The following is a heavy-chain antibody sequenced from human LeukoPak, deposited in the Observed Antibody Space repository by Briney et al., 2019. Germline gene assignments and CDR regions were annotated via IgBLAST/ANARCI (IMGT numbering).Heavy chain of an antibody. CDR2: INPSGGST. Sequence: ASVKVSCKASGYTFTSYYMHWVRQAPGQGLEWMGIINPSGGSTSYAQKFQGRVTMTRDTSTSTVYMELSSPRSEDTAVYYCARSPTSIAAAGVSGFWGQGTMVTVSS. D-gene: IGHD6-13*01. J-gene: IGHJ3*01. V-gene: IGHV1-46*01. CDR3: ARSPTSIAAAGVSGF. CDR1: GYTFTSYY.